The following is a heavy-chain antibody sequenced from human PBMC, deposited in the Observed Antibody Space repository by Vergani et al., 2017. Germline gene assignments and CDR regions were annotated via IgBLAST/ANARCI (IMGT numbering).Heavy chain of an antibody. CDR1: GFTFTSYE. CDR2: ISSSGSTI. D-gene: IGHD3-10*01. CDR3: AKLAYYGSGSHPRDNWFDP. J-gene: IGHJ5*02. Sequence: EVQLVESGGGLVKPGGSLRLSCAASGFTFTSYEMNWVRQAPGKGLEWVSYISSSGSTIYYADSVKGRFTISRDNAKNSLYLQMNSLRAEDTAVYYCAKLAYYGSGSHPRDNWFDPWGQGTLVTVSS. V-gene: IGHV3-48*03.